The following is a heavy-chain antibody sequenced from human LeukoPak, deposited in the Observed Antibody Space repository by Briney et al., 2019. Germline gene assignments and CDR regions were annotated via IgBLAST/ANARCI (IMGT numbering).Heavy chain of an antibody. D-gene: IGHD3-22*01. CDR2: IYSGGST. Sequence: GGSPRLSCAASGYTVSSNYMSWVRQAPGKGLEWVSVIYSGGSTYYADSVKGRFTISRDNSKNTLYLQMNSLRAEDTAVYYCASHYYYDSSGYYRYGDYWGQGTLVTVSS. CDR1: GYTVSSNY. J-gene: IGHJ4*02. CDR3: ASHYYYDSSGYYRYGDY. V-gene: IGHV3-53*01.